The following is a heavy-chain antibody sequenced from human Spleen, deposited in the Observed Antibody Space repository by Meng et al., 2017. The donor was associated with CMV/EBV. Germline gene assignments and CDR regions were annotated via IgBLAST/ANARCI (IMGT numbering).Heavy chain of an antibody. D-gene: IGHD1-26*01. CDR1: GYTFTRHA. CDR2: VSTYNGNT. Sequence: ASVKVSCKTSGYTFTRHAVSWVRQAPGQGLQWMGWVSTYNGNTDYAQIFEDRVTMTTDTSTTTAYLELRGLRDDDTAVYYCARGGGRSEYDFWGQGTRV. V-gene: IGHV1-18*01. J-gene: IGHJ4*02. CDR3: ARGGGRSEYDF.